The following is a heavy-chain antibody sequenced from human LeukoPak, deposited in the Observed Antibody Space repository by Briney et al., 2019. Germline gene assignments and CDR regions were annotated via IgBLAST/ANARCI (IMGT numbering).Heavy chain of an antibody. D-gene: IGHD4-17*01. V-gene: IGHV4-31*03. J-gene: IGHJ4*02. CDR3: ARALFYGDYGSADY. CDR1: GGSISIGGYY. CDR2: IYYSGST. Sequence: SETLSLTCTVSGGSISIGGYYWSWIRQHPGKGLEWIGYIYYSGSTYYNPSLKSRVTISVDTSKNQFSLKLSSVTAADTAVYYCARALFYGDYGSADYWGQGTLVTVSS.